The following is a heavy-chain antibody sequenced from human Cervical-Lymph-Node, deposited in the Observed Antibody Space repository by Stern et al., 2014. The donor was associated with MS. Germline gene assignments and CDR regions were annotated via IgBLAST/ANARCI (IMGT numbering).Heavy chain of an antibody. CDR2: INIGNGNT. CDR3: AKWSVGSGSSS. V-gene: IGHV1-3*04. CDR1: GYTFTNYP. D-gene: IGHD3-10*01. Sequence: QVQLVQSGAEVKKPGASVKVSCKASGYTFTNYPLHWVCQAPGQRLEWIGWINIGNGNTKYSQKFQDRVTITRDTSTSTAYMELSSLRPEDTAVYYCAKWSVGSGSSSWGQGTPVTVSS. J-gene: IGHJ5*02.